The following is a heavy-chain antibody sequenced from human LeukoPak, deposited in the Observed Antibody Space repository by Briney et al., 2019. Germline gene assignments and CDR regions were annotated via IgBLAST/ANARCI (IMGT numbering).Heavy chain of an antibody. CDR2: ICTSGST. J-gene: IGHJ4*02. Sequence: SETLSLTCTVSGGSISGGIYYWNWIRQPAGKGLEWIGRICTSGSTNYNPSLKSRVIISLDTSTNHVSLRLSSVTAADTAVYYCASSRWPRDANFDYWGQGTLVTVSS. CDR1: GGSISGGIYY. D-gene: IGHD6-13*01. V-gene: IGHV4-61*02. CDR3: ASSRWPRDANFDY.